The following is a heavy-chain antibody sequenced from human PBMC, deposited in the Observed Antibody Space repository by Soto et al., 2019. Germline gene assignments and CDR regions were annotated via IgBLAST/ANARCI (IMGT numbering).Heavy chain of an antibody. Sequence: EASVKVSCKASGYTFTGYYMHWVRQGPGQGLEWMGWINPNSGGTQYAQNFQGRVTMTRDTSITTAYMELSGLRSDDTAVFYCVRGGGGGLFDPWGQGTMVTVSS. CDR1: GYTFTGYY. CDR2: INPNSGGT. CDR3: VRGGGGGLFDP. D-gene: IGHD2-15*01. J-gene: IGHJ5*02. V-gene: IGHV1-2*02.